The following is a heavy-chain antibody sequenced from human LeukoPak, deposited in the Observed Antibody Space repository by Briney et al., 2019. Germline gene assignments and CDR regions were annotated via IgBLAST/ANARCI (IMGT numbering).Heavy chain of an antibody. CDR1: GGSFSGYY. V-gene: IGHV4-34*01. J-gene: IGHJ4*02. CDR2: INHSGST. CDR3: ARRYYGDHPYYFDY. D-gene: IGHD4-17*01. Sequence: PSETLSLTCAVYGGSFSGYYWSWIRQPPGKGLEWIGEINHSGSTYYNPSLKSRVTISVDTSKNQFSLKLSSVTAADTAVYYCARRYYGDHPYYFDYWGQGTLVTVSS.